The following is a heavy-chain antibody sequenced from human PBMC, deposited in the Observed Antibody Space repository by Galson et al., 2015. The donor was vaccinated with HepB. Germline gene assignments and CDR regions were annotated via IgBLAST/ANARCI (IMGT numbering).Heavy chain of an antibody. CDR2: IIPIFGTA. V-gene: IGHV1-69*13. CDR3: ATEGGYYDSSGCYL. D-gene: IGHD3-22*01. Sequence: SVKVSCKASGGTFSSYAISWVRQAPGQGLEWMGGIIPIFGTANYAQKFQGRVTITADESTSTAYMELSSLRSEDTAVYYCATEGGYYDSSGCYLWGQGTMVTVSS. CDR1: GGTFSSYA. J-gene: IGHJ3*01.